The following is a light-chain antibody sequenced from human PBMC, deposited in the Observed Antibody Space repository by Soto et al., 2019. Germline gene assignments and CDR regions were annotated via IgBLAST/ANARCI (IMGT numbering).Light chain of an antibody. CDR1: QSISSW. CDR3: QQYNTYSPGWT. CDR2: DAS. Sequence: DIQMTQSPSTLSAFVGDRVTITCRASQSISSWLAWYQQKPGKAPKLLIYDASSLESGVPSRFSGSGSGTEFTLTISSLQPDDFAIYYCQQYNTYSPGWTFGQGTKVDI. V-gene: IGKV1-5*01. J-gene: IGKJ1*01.